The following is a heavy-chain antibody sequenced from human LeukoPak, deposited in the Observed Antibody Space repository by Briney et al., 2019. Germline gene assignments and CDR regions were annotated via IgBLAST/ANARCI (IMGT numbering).Heavy chain of an antibody. V-gene: IGHV3-48*01. CDR3: ARDSYGDYSFDY. D-gene: IGHD4-17*01. CDR2: ISSSSTI. Sequence: GGSLRLSCEASGFTFSSYSMNWVRQAPGKGLEWVSYISSSSTIYYADSVKGRFTISRDNAKNSLYLQMNSLRAEDTAVYYCARDSYGDYSFDYWGQGTLVTVSS. J-gene: IGHJ4*02. CDR1: GFTFSSYS.